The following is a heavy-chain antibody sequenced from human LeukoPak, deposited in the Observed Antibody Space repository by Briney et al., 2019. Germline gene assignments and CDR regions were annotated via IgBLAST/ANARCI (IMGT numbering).Heavy chain of an antibody. D-gene: IGHD3-3*01. CDR1: GFTFSSYA. CDR2: ISYDGSNK. J-gene: IGHJ4*02. V-gene: IGHV3-30-3*01. CDR3: ASLRFLEEGY. Sequence: PGGSLRLSCAASGFTFSSYAMHWVRQAPGKGLEWVAVISYDGSNKYYADSVKGRFTISRDNSKNTLYLQMNSLRAEDTAVYYCASLRFLEEGYWGQGTLVTVSS.